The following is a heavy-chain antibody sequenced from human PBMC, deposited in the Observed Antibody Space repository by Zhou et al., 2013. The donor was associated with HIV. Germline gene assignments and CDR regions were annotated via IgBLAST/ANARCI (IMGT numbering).Heavy chain of an antibody. CDR1: GGTFSSYA. Sequence: QVQLVQSGAEVKKPGSSVKVSCKASGGTFSSYAISWVRQAPGQGLEWMGGIIPIFGTANYAQKFQGRVTITTDESTSTAYMELSSLRSEDTAVYYCASRTTGGGIVVVVVAATNFDYWGQGTLVTVSS. D-gene: IGHD2-15*01. J-gene: IGHJ4*02. V-gene: IGHV1-69*05. CDR2: IIPIFGTA. CDR3: ASRTTGGGIVVVVVAATNFDY.